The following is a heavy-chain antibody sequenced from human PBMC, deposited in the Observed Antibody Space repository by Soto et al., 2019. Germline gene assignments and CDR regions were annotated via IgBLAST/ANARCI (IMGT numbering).Heavy chain of an antibody. CDR3: ARGPWYYDARGWFDP. CDR1: GFTVSSNY. CDR2: INSDGSST. J-gene: IGHJ5*02. D-gene: IGHD3-22*01. Sequence: GGSLRLSCAASGFTVSSNYMSWVRQAPGKGLVWVSRINSDGSSTSYADSVKGRFTISRDNAKNTLYLQMNSLRAEDTAVYYCARGPWYYDARGWFDPWGQGTLVTVSS. V-gene: IGHV3-74*01.